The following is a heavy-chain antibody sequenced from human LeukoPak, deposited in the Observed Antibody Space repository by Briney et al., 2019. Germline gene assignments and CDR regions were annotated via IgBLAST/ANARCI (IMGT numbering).Heavy chain of an antibody. D-gene: IGHD3-3*01. J-gene: IGHJ3*02. Sequence: PSETLSLTCAVYGGSFSGYYWSWIRQPPGKGLEWIGEINHSGSTNYNPSLKSRVTISVDKSKNQFSLKLSSVTAADTAVYYCARYPLDDAFDIWGQGTMVTVSS. CDR1: GGSFSGYY. V-gene: IGHV4-34*01. CDR3: ARYPLDDAFDI. CDR2: INHSGST.